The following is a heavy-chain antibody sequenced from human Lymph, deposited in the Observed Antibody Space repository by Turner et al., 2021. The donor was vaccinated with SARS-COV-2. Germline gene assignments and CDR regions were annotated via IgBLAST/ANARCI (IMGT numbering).Heavy chain of an antibody. J-gene: IGHJ5*02. Sequence: QVQLQESGPRLVKPLETLSLPCTVSGGSMNNYYWSWIRQPPGKRLEWIGFIVYRGRTNYNRTLKSRVTISVDTSENQFSRKRTDVTAADTAIYYCARQTVNNWVDPWGQGTLVTVSS. D-gene: IGHD2-21*02. V-gene: IGHV4-59*01. CDR2: IVYRGRT. CDR3: ARQTVNNWVDP. CDR1: GGSMNNYY.